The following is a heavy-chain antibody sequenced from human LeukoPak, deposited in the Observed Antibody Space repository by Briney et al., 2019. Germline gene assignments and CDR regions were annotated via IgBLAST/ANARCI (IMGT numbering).Heavy chain of an antibody. J-gene: IGHJ4*02. CDR1: GFTFSSYG. Sequence: PGRSLRLSCAASGFTFSSYGMHWVRQAPGKELEWVAVISYDGSNKYYADSVKGRFTISRDNSKNTLYLQMNSLRAEDTAVYYCAKDFNYGDYLDYWGQGTLVTVSS. V-gene: IGHV3-30*18. CDR3: AKDFNYGDYLDY. CDR2: ISYDGSNK. D-gene: IGHD4-17*01.